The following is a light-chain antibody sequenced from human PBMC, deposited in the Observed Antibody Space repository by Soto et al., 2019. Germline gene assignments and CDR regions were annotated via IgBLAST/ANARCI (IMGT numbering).Light chain of an antibody. J-gene: IGKJ1*01. Sequence: ESVLTQSPGPLSLSPGQRATLSCRASQSVSSSYLAWYQQKPGQAPSLLIYGASRRATCIPDRFSGSGSGTDVTLTSSRLEPEVLAVCYCQQCGSSRWPVGQGPKVEIK. CDR1: QSVSSSY. CDR3: QQCGSSRWP. V-gene: IGKV3-20*01. CDR2: GAS.